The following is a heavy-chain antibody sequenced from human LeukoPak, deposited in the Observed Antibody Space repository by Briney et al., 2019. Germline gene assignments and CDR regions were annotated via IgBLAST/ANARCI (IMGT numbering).Heavy chain of an antibody. CDR3: AKDRSSWYFDY. CDR2: ISGSGGST. CDR1: GFTFSSYA. D-gene: IGHD6-13*01. V-gene: IGHV3-23*01. J-gene: IGHJ4*02. Sequence: GGSLRLSCAASGFTFSSYAMSWVRQAPGKGLEWASAISGSGGSTYYADSVKGRFTISRDNSKNTLYLQVNSLRAEDTAVYYCAKDRSSWYFDYWGQGTLVTVSS.